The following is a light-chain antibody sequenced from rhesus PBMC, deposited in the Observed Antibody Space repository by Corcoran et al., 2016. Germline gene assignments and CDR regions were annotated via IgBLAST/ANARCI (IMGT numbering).Light chain of an antibody. CDR1: ESVGSY. CDR3: QQYNDLLFT. J-gene: IGKJ3*01. V-gene: IGKV3-40*03. CDR2: SAY. Sequence: EIVMTQSPATLSLSPGETATLSCRASESVGSYLAWYQQQPGQVPKLLVHSAYFRATGIPDRFSGSGSRTEFTLTISSLEPEDVGVYHCQQYNDLLFTFGPGTKLDIK.